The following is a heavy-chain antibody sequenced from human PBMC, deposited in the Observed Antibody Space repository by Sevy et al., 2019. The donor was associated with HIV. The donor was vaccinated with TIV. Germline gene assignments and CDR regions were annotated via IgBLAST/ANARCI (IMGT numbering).Heavy chain of an antibody. Sequence: GGSLRLSCAAHGFTFSSYSMNWVRQAPGKGLEWVSYISSSSSTIYYADSVKGRFTISRDNAKNSLYLQMNSLRDEDTAVYYCARGKAYYYDSSGNYGMDVWGQGTTVTVSS. CDR1: GFTFSSYS. CDR3: ARGKAYYYDSSGNYGMDV. CDR2: ISSSSSTI. D-gene: IGHD3-22*01. J-gene: IGHJ6*02. V-gene: IGHV3-48*02.